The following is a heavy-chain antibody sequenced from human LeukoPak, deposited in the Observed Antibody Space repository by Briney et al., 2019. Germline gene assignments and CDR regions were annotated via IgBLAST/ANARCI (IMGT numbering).Heavy chain of an antibody. CDR2: ISSTSSYI. CDR1: GGSISNYY. CDR3: ARALWSGPVYYGMDV. J-gene: IGHJ6*02. V-gene: IGHV3-21*01. D-gene: IGHD3-10*01. Sequence: PSETLSLTCTVSGGSISNYYWSWIRQPPGKGLEWVSSISSTSSYIYYADSMKGRFTISRDNAKNSLYLQMNSLRAEDTAVYYCARALWSGPVYYGMDVWGQGTTVTVSS.